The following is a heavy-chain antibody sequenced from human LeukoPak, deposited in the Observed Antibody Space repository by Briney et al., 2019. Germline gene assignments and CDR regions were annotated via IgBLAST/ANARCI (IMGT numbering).Heavy chain of an antibody. CDR1: GFTFDDYA. V-gene: IGHV3-9*01. CDR2: ISWNSGSI. Sequence: GRSLRLSCAASGFTFDDYAMHWVRQAPGKGLEWVSGISWNSGSIGYADSVEGRFTISRDNAKNSLYLQMNSLRAEDTALYYCAKDESTGYYYYYGMDVWGQGTTVTVSS. J-gene: IGHJ6*02. CDR3: AKDESTGYYYYYGMDV.